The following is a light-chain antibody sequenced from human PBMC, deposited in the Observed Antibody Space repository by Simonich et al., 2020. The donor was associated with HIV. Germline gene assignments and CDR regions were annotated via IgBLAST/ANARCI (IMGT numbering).Light chain of an antibody. CDR3: QQYGSSPQT. CDR1: QSVSSSY. Sequence: EIVLTQSPGTLSLSPGERATLSYRASQSVSSSYLAWYQQKPGLAPRLLIYDASSRATGIPDRFSGSGSGTDFTLTISRLEPEDFAVYYCQQYGSSPQTFGQGTKLEIK. J-gene: IGKJ2*01. CDR2: DAS. V-gene: IGKV3D-20*01.